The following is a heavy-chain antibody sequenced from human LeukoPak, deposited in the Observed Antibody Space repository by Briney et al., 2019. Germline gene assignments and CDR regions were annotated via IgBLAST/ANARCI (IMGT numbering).Heavy chain of an antibody. CDR3: ARDGYFDY. CDR2: IIPIFGTA. Sequence: GASVKVSCKASGYTFTSYGINWVRQAPGQGLEWMGGIIPIFGTANYAQKFQGRVTITADESTSTAYMELSSLRSEDTAVYYCARDGYFDYWGQGTLVTVSS. V-gene: IGHV1-69*13. J-gene: IGHJ4*02. CDR1: GYTFTSYG.